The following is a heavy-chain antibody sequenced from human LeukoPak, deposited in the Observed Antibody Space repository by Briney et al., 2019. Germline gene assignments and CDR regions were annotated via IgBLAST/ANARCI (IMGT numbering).Heavy chain of an antibody. CDR1: GGSISSYY. D-gene: IGHD3-22*01. V-gene: IGHV4-59*08. Sequence: KPSETLSLTCTVSGGSISSYYWSWIRQPPGKGLEWIGYIYYSGSTNYNPSLKSRVTISVDTSKNQFSLKLSSVTAADTAVYYCARHTLDDSSGYVDYWGQGTLVTVSS. J-gene: IGHJ4*02. CDR3: ARHTLDDSSGYVDY. CDR2: IYYSGST.